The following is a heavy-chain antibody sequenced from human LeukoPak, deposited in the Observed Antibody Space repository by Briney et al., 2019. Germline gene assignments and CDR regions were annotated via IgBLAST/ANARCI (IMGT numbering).Heavy chain of an antibody. CDR2: INPNSGRT. D-gene: IGHD1-26*01. CDR3: GREKPNHGGANGDDAFDI. CDR1: GYTFTDYY. J-gene: IGHJ3*02. Sequence: ASVKVSCKASGYTFTDYYMHWVRQAPGQGLEWMGWINPNSGRTNYAQKFQGRVTMTRDTSISTAYMELSTLRSDDTPVYYCGREKPNHGGANGDDAFDIWGQGTMVTVSS. V-gene: IGHV1-2*02.